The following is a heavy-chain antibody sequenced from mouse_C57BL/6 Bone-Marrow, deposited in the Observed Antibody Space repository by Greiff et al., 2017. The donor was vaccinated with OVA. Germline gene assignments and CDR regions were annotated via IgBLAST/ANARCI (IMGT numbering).Heavy chain of an antibody. J-gene: IGHJ1*03. CDR1: GYTFTSYG. CDR2: IYPRSGNI. V-gene: IGHV1-81*01. Sequence: QVQLQQSGAELARPGASVKLSCKASGYTFTSYGISWVKQRSGQGLEWIGEIYPRSGNIYYNEKFKGKATLTADKSSSTAYMALRSLTSEDSAVYFCRPVEGIYYYDGVFYWYFGVCGTGTAVTVSS. D-gene: IGHD1-1*01. CDR3: RPVEGIYYYDGVFYWYFGV.